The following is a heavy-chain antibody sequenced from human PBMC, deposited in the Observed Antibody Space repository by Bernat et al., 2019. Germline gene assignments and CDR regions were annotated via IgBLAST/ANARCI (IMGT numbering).Heavy chain of an antibody. Sequence: EVQLVESGGGLVQPGGSLRLSCAASGFTFTNYWVGWVRQAPGKGLEWVAIVRKDGSDKWYVDSVKGRFTISRDNAKNSLYLQMNSLRVEDTAVYYCVKIVDTDRWNDLDHWGQGTLVTVSS. CDR2: VRKDGSDK. J-gene: IGHJ4*02. CDR1: GFTFTNYW. V-gene: IGHV3-7*03. D-gene: IGHD2-21*01. CDR3: VKIVDTDRWNDLDH.